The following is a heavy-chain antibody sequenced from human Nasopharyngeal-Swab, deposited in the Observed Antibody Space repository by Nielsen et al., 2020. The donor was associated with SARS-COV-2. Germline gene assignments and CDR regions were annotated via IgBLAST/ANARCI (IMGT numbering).Heavy chain of an antibody. J-gene: IGHJ6*02. V-gene: IGHV3-48*02. CDR1: GFTFSSYS. Sequence: GGSLRPSCAASGFTFSSYSMNWVRQAPGKGLEWVSYISSSSSTIYYADSVKGRFTISRDNAKNSLYLQMNSLRDEDTAVYYCATTPNYYYYGMDVWGQGTTVTVSS. CDR2: ISSSSSTI. CDR3: ATTPNYYYYGMDV. D-gene: IGHD2-15*01.